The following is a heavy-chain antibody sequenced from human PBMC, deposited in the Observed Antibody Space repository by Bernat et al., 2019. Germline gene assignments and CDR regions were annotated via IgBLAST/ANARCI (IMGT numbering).Heavy chain of an antibody. D-gene: IGHD3-10*01. V-gene: IGHV4-34*01. Sequence: QVQLQQWGAGLLKPSETLSLTCAVHGGSFSGYYWSWLRQPPGKGLEWIGEINHSGSTNYNPSLKSRVTISVDTSKNQFSLKLSSVTAADTAVYYCARGKGYCGSETYREVDRWGQGTLVTVSS. CDR2: INHSGST. CDR1: GGSFSGYY. CDR3: ARGKGYCGSETYREVDR. J-gene: IGHJ5*02.